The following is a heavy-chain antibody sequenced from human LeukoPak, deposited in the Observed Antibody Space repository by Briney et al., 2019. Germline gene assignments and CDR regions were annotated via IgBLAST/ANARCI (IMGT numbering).Heavy chain of an antibody. D-gene: IGHD4-17*01. CDR3: ARHSTVTSQFDY. CDR2: IYYSGST. CDR1: GGSISSSSYY. V-gene: IGHV4-39*01. J-gene: IGHJ4*02. Sequence: SETLSLTCTVSGGSISSSSYYWGWIRQPPGKGLEWIGSIYYSGSTYNNPSLKSRVTISVDTSKNQFSLKLSSVTAADTAVYYCARHSTVTSQFDYWGQGTLVTVSS.